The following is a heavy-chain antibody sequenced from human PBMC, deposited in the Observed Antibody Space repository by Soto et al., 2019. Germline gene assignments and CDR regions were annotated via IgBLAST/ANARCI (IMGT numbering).Heavy chain of an antibody. CDR1: GDTFNSYA. V-gene: IGHV1-46*02. Sequence: ASVKVSCKASGDTFNSYAVNWVRQAPGQGLEWMGVIIPICGATSYAQKFQGRVTMTRDTSTSTVYMELSSLRSEDTAVYYCARDVGSSGWNRYYFDYWGQGTLVTVSS. J-gene: IGHJ4*02. CDR3: ARDVGSSGWNRYYFDY. D-gene: IGHD6-19*01. CDR2: IIPICGAT.